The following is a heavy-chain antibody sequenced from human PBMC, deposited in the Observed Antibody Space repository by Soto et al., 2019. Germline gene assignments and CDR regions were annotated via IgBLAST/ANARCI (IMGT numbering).Heavy chain of an antibody. V-gene: IGHV1-2*02. D-gene: IGHD1-26*01. Sequence: ASVKVSCKASGYTFTGYYMHWARQAPGQGLEWMGWINPNSGDTYLAQRFQGRVTMNRDTSIETAYMELRSLTSDDTAKYYCAKGWAIVAAGTRVYLYNAMDVWGQGTTVTAP. J-gene: IGHJ6*02. CDR3: AKGWAIVAAGTRVYLYNAMDV. CDR2: INPNSGDT. CDR1: GYTFTGYY.